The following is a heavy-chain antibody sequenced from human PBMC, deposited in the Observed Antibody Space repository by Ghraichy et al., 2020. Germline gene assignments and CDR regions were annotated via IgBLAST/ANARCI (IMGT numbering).Heavy chain of an antibody. CDR2: INPNSGGT. Sequence: ASVKVSCKASGYTFTGYYMHWVRQAPGQGLEWMGRINPNSGGTNYAQKFQGRVTMTRDTSISTAYMDLSRLRSDDTAVYYCARTRGGSYSPFDYWGQGTLVTVSS. D-gene: IGHD1-26*01. CDR1: GYTFTGYY. J-gene: IGHJ4*02. V-gene: IGHV1-2*06. CDR3: ARTRGGSYSPFDY.